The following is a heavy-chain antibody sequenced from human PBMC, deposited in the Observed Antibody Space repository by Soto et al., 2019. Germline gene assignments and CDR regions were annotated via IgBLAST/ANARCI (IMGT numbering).Heavy chain of an antibody. CDR3: ARGLTAFDH. CDR1: GGSNSSHD. Sequence: XETLWLTCSISGGSNSSHDWSWIRQPPGKGLEWSGNIYYSVNPNYNPSLNSRVNISVDTSKNQFSLKLTSVIAADTAVYHCARGLTAFDHWGQGTLVTVS. J-gene: IGHJ5*01. V-gene: IGHV4-59*11. D-gene: IGHD1-20*01. CDR2: IYYSVNP.